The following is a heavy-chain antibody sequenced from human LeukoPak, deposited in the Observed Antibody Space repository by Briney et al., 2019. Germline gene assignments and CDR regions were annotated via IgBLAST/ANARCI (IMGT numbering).Heavy chain of an antibody. CDR1: GGSLSSYY. D-gene: IGHD3-22*01. CDR3: ARSPPRDASGYYSPYFDY. CDR2: VLDIATT. Sequence: SETLSLTCSVSGGSLSSYYWSWIRQPPGKGLEWIGYVLDIATTNYNPSLRSRVTVSEDTSRNQFSLRLSSVTAADTAVYYCARSPPRDASGYYSPYFDYWGQGILVTVSA. J-gene: IGHJ4*02. V-gene: IGHV4-59*01.